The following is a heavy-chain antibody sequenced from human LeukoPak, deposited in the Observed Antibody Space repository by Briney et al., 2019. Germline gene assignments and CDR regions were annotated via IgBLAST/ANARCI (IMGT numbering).Heavy chain of an antibody. D-gene: IGHD3-22*01. V-gene: IGHV4-59*01. Sequence: SETLSLTCTVYGGSISSYYWSWIRQPPGKGLEWIGYIYYSGSTNYNPSLKSRVTISVDTSKNQFSLKLSSVTAADTAVYYCARAGRIVVDSWFDPWGQGTLVTVSS. CDR2: IYYSGST. J-gene: IGHJ5*02. CDR3: ARAGRIVVDSWFDP. CDR1: GGSISSYY.